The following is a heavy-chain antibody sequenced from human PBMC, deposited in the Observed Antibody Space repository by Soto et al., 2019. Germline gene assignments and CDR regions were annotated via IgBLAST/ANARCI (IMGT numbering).Heavy chain of an antibody. Sequence: SETLSLTCTVSGGSISSYFWSWIRQPPGKGLEWIGFIYYTGSTNYNPSLKSRATISVGTSKNQFSLKLSSVTAADTAVYYCARSYGDYFDYWGQGTLVTVSS. CDR3: ARSYGDYFDY. CDR2: IYYTGST. J-gene: IGHJ4*02. V-gene: IGHV4-59*01. D-gene: IGHD4-17*01. CDR1: GGSISSYF.